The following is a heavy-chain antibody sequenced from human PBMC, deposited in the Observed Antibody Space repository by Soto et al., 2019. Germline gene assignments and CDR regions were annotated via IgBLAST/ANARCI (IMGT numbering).Heavy chain of an antibody. J-gene: IGHJ3*02. V-gene: IGHV1-69*06. CDR3: AGAGTQKMTTSKAFDI. CDR2: IIPIFGTA. Sequence: QVQLVQSGAEVKKPGSSVKVSCKASGGTFSSYAISWVRPAPGQGLEWMGGIIPIFGTANYAQKFQGRVTITADKSTSTAYMELSSLRSEDTAVYYCAGAGTQKMTTSKAFDIWGQGTMVTVSS. D-gene: IGHD4-17*01. CDR1: GGTFSSYA.